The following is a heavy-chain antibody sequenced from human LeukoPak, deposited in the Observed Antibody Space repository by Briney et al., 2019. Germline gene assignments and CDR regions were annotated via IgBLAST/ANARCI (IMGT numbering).Heavy chain of an antibody. CDR1: GYTFTGYY. CDR2: INPNSGGT. V-gene: IGHV1-2*02. D-gene: IGHD6-13*01. Sequence: ASVKVSCKASGYTFTGYYMHWVRQAPGQGLEWMGWINPNSGGTNYAQKFQGRVTMTRDTSISTAYMELSRLRSDDTAAYYCARYIAAAGTIDYWGQGTLVTVSS. J-gene: IGHJ4*02. CDR3: ARYIAAAGTIDY.